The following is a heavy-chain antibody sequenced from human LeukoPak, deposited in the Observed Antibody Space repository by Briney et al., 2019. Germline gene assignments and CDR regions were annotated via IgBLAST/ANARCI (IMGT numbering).Heavy chain of an antibody. V-gene: IGHV4-34*01. CDR1: GGSFSGYY. D-gene: IGHD5-18*01. J-gene: IGHJ4*02. Sequence: SETLSLTCAVYGGSFSGYYWSWIRQPPGKGLEWIGEINHRGSTNYNPSLKSRVTISVDTSKNQFSLKLSSVTAADTAVYYCARIRGGNAYGEYDSWGQGTLVTVSS. CDR3: ARIRGGNAYGEYDS. CDR2: INHRGST.